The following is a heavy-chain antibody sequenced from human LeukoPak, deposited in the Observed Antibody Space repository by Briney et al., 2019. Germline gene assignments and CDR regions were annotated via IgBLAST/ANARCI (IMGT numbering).Heavy chain of an antibody. Sequence: GGCLRLSCAASGFTFSSYWMSWVRQAPGKGLEGVANIKQDGSEKCYVDSVKGRFTISRDNAKNSLYLQMNSLRAEDTAVYYCARDLKQNIVVVPAAWGQGTLVTVSS. CDR3: ARDLKQNIVVVPAA. CDR2: IKQDGSEK. CDR1: GFTFSSYW. V-gene: IGHV3-7*01. D-gene: IGHD2-2*01. J-gene: IGHJ5*02.